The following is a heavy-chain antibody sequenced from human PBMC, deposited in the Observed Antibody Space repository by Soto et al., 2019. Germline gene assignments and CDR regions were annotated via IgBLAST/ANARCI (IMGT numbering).Heavy chain of an antibody. CDR2: IYYSGST. D-gene: IGHD3-10*01. J-gene: IGHJ4*02. CDR3: ARENLMGFGELLPYFDY. CDR1: GGSISSGGYY. V-gene: IGHV4-31*03. Sequence: SETLSLTCTVSGGSISSGGYYWSWIRQHPGKGLEWIGYIYYSGSTYYNPSLKSRVTISVDTSKNQFSLKLSSVTAADTAVYYCARENLMGFGELLPYFDYWGQGTLVTVSS.